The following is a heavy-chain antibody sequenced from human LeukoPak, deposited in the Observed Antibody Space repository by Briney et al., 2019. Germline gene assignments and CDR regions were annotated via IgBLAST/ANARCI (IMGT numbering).Heavy chain of an antibody. CDR3: ARAREWERMFDY. V-gene: IGHV4-59*01. CDR1: GGSISSYY. Sequence: SETLSLTCAVSGGSISSYYWSWIRQPPGKGLEWIGYIYYSGSTNYNPSLKSRVTISVDTSKNQFSLKLSSVTAADTAVYYCARAREWERMFDYWGQGTLVTVSS. CDR2: IYYSGST. J-gene: IGHJ4*02. D-gene: IGHD1-26*01.